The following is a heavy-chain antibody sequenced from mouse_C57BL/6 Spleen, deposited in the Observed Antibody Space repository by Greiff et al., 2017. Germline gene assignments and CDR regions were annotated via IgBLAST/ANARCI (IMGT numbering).Heavy chain of an antibody. Sequence: EVKLVESGPGLVKPSQSLSLTCSVTGYSITSGYYWNWIRQFPGNKLEWMGYISYDGSNNYNPSLKNRISITRDTSKNQFFLKLNSVTTEDTATYYCARGDSPWYFDVWGTGTTVTVSS. CDR3: ARGDSPWYFDV. V-gene: IGHV3-6*01. CDR2: ISYDGSN. D-gene: IGHD6-1*01. CDR1: GYSITSGYY. J-gene: IGHJ1*03.